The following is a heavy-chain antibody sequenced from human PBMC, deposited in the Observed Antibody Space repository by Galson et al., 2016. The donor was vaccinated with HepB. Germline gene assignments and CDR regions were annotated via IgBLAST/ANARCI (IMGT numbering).Heavy chain of an antibody. V-gene: IGHV3-49*03. J-gene: IGHJ4*02. CDR2: IRSKAYGGTT. CDR1: GFTFGDYT. D-gene: IGHD3-22*01. CDR3: TRGTDYYDSFPLFDY. Sequence: SLRLSCAASGFTFGDYTMSWFRQAPGKGLEWVGFIRSKAYGGTTEYAASVKGRFTISRDDSKSIAYLQMNSLKTEDTAVYYCTRGTDYYDSFPLFDYWGQGTLVTVSS.